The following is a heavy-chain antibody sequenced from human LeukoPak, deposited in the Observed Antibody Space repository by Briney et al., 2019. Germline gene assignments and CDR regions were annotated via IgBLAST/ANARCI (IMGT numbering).Heavy chain of an antibody. CDR3: ARRRLGYCSSTSCPSGYFDY. Sequence: PSETLSLTCSVSGSSLSSAYYWGWIRQPPGKGLEWIGSIYYSGSTYYNPSLKSRVTISVDTSKNQFSLKLSSVTAADTAVYYCARRRLGYCSSTSCPSGYFDYWGQGTLVTVSS. V-gene: IGHV4-38-2*01. D-gene: IGHD2-2*01. J-gene: IGHJ4*02. CDR1: GSSLSSAYY. CDR2: IYYSGST.